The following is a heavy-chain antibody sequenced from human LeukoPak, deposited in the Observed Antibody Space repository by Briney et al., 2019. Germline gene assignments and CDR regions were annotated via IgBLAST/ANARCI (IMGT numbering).Heavy chain of an antibody. D-gene: IGHD3-22*01. CDR3: AKASYDSSGYYSFDY. J-gene: IGHJ4*02. CDR2: ISYDGSNK. Sequence: PGGSLRLSCAASGFTFSSYGMHWVRQAPGKGLEWVAVISYDGSNKYYADSVKGRFIISRDNSKNTLYLQMNSLRAEDTAVYYCAKASYDSSGYYSFDYWGQGTLVTVSS. CDR1: GFTFSSYG. V-gene: IGHV3-30*18.